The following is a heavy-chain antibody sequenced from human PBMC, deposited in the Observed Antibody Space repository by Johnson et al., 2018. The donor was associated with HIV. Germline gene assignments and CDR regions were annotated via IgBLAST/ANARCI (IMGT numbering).Heavy chain of an antibody. J-gene: IGHJ3*02. CDR1: GFTVSRNY. CDR2: IHSGGST. D-gene: IGHD3-22*01. Sequence: VQLVESGGGLIQPGGSLRLSCAVFGFTVSRNYMSWVRQAPGKGMEWVSVIHSGGSTYYADSVKGRFTISRDNSKNTLYLQMTSLRAEDTALYYCARGGRYYDPGAFDIWGQGAMVTVSS. CDR3: ARGGRYYDPGAFDI. V-gene: IGHV3-53*01.